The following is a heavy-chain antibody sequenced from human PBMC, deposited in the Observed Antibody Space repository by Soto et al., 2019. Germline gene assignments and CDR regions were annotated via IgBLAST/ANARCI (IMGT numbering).Heavy chain of an antibody. CDR1: GYTFTSYG. CDR3: AREGVYSSNRRDY. J-gene: IGHJ4*02. V-gene: IGHV1-18*04. CDR2: SSAYNGNT. Sequence: QVQLVQSGAEVKKPGASVKVSCKASGYTFTSYGISWVRQAPGQVLEWMGWSSAYNGNTNYAQKLHGRVTMTTDTSTSRDYMELRSLRDADTAVYYCAREGVYSSNRRDYWGQGTLVTVSS. D-gene: IGHD6-13*01.